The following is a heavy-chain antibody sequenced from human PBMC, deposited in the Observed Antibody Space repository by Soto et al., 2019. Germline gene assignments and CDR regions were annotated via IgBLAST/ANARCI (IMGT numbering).Heavy chain of an antibody. J-gene: IGHJ4*02. V-gene: IGHV1-18*01. CDR3: ARVAYFDWLLDY. CDR2: IGAENGNT. D-gene: IGHD3-9*01. Sequence: ASVKVSCKASDYSFTSYGIRWVRQAPGQGLEWMGWIGAENGNTVYAQKVQDRITLTTDTSTNQAYMELRSLRSDDTAVYYCARVAYFDWLLDYWGQGTQVT. CDR1: DYSFTSYG.